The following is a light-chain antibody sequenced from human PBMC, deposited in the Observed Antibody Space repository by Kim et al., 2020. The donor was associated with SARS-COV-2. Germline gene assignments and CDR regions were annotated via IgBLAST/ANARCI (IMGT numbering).Light chain of an antibody. V-gene: IGKV3-20*01. CDR2: GAS. Sequence: EIVLTQSPGTLSVSPGERATLSCKASQSVSSSYLAWYQQKPGQAPRLLIYGASSRATGIPDRFSGSGSGTDFTLTISRLEPEEFAVYYCQREGSTSYTVGQGTKLAI. J-gene: IGKJ2*01. CDR1: QSVSSSY. CDR3: QREGSTSYT.